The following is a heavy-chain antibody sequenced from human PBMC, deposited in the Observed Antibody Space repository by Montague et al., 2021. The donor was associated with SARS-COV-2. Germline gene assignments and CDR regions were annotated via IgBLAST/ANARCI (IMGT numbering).Heavy chain of an antibody. V-gene: IGHV4-34*01. Sequence: SETLSLTCTVYGGSFSGYYWSWIRQPPEKGLEWIGEINQSGRTNNNPSLKSRVIISVDTSKNQFSPKLSSVTAADTAVYYCARRGSSVWGVTVSVELDYWGQGILVIVSS. D-gene: IGHD3-10*01. CDR3: ARRGSSVWGVTVSVELDY. J-gene: IGHJ4*02. CDR1: GGSFSGYY. CDR2: INQSGRT.